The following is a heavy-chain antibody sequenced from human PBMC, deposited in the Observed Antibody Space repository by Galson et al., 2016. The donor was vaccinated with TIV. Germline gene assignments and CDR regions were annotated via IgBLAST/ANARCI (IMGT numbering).Heavy chain of an antibody. D-gene: IGHD6-19*01. Sequence: SLRLSCATSGITFTCYGIHWVRQAPGKGLEWLAVMSHDGNKENYADSVRGRFTMSRDVPKSTLYLQMGSLEVEDTAVYFCAKDRLWEEWLEPLDLWGQGTLVTVSS. CDR1: GITFTCYG. V-gene: IGHV3-33*03. CDR3: AKDRLWEEWLEPLDL. J-gene: IGHJ5*02. CDR2: MSHDGNKE.